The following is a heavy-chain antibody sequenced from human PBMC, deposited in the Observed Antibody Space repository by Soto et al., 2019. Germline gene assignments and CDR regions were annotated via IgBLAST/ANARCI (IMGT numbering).Heavy chain of an antibody. CDR3: ARHGAVSSSAQFYYYYGMDV. V-gene: IGHV5-51*01. Sequence: GESLKISCKGSGYGFTSYWIGWVRQMPGKGLEWMGIIYPGDSDTRYSPSFQGQVTISADKSISTAYLQWSSLKASDTAMYYCARHGAVSSSAQFYYYYGMDVWGQGTTVTVSS. D-gene: IGHD6-6*01. CDR1: GYGFTSYW. J-gene: IGHJ6*02. CDR2: IYPGDSDT.